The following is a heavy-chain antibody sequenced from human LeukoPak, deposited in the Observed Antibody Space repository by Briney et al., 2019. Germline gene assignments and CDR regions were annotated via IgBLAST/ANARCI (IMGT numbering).Heavy chain of an antibody. CDR2: ISSSSSYI. D-gene: IGHD4-23*01. CDR3: ARCYGGTTRSDY. Sequence: GGSLRLSCAASGFTFSSYSMNWVRQAPGKGLEWVSSISSSSSYIYYADSVKGRFTISRDNAKNSLYLQMNSLRAEDTAMYYCARCYGGTTRSDYWGQGTLVTVSS. V-gene: IGHV3-21*01. CDR1: GFTFSSYS. J-gene: IGHJ4*02.